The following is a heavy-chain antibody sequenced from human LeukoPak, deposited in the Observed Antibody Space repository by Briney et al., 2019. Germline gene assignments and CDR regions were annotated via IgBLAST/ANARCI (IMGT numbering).Heavy chain of an antibody. J-gene: IGHJ6*02. CDR1: GDSIGSYF. D-gene: IGHD2-2*01. CDR3: ARDGPAYTSRWYDYYYGLDV. Sequence: SETLSLTCTVSGDSIGSYFWSWIRQSPGKGLEWVGHIYHSGSTNYNPSLKSRVTISIDTSKNQFSLKLTSVTSADTAVYYCARDGPAYTSRWYDYYYGLDVWGQGTTVTVSS. V-gene: IGHV4-59*01. CDR2: IYHSGST.